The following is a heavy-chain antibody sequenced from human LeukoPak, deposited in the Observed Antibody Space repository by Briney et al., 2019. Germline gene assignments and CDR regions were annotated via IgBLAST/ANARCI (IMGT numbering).Heavy chain of an antibody. Sequence: PGGSLRLSCAASGFTFSSYSMNWVRQAPGKGLEWVSSISSSSSYIYYADSVKGRFTISRDNAKNSLYLQMNSLRAEDTAVYYCARDWSGYLWYYYMDVWGKGTTVTVSS. D-gene: IGHD3-3*01. V-gene: IGHV3-21*01. CDR2: ISSSSSYI. CDR1: GFTFSSYS. CDR3: ARDWSGYLWYYYMDV. J-gene: IGHJ6*03.